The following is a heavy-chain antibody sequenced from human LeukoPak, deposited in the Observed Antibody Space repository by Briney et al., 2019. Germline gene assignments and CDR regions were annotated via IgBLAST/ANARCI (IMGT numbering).Heavy chain of an antibody. CDR1: GFNFSNYA. CDR2: IWDDGNNK. Sequence: GGSLRLSCAASGFNFSNYAMHWVRQAPGKRLEWVAVIWDDGNNKRYANSVNGRFTISRDNSENTLYLQMNGLTAEDTAMYYCARDSYQDYYGRFDPWGQGTLVIVSS. V-gene: IGHV3-33*08. CDR3: ARDSYQDYYGRFDP. J-gene: IGHJ5*02. D-gene: IGHD3-10*01.